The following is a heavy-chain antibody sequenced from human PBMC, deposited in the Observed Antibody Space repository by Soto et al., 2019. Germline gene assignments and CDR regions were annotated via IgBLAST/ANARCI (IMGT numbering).Heavy chain of an antibody. V-gene: IGHV6-1*01. CDR3: ARARDGDIVVVPAARGRSFDY. CDR1: GDSVSSNSAA. D-gene: IGHD2-2*01. CDR2: TYYRSKWYN. J-gene: IGHJ4*02. Sequence: SQTLSLTCAISGDSVSSNSAAWHWIRQSPSRGLEWLGRTYYRSKWYNDYAVSVKSRITINPDTSKNQFSLQLNSVTPEDTAVYYCARARDGDIVVVPAARGRSFDYWGQGTLVTVSS.